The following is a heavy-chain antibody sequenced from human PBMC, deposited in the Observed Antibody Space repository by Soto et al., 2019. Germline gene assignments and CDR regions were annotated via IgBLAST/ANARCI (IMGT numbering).Heavy chain of an antibody. Sequence: SETLSLTCSVSGDSISSSSQYWGWIRQPPGKGLEWIGSIHYSGTSYYNPSLKSRVTIFVDTSKNQLSLKLNSIPAAATAVYYCARHWIAGSSIPWGQGTLVTVSS. J-gene: IGHJ5*02. V-gene: IGHV4-39*01. CDR3: ARHWIAGSSIP. D-gene: IGHD2-21*01. CDR1: GDSISSSSQY. CDR2: IHYSGTS.